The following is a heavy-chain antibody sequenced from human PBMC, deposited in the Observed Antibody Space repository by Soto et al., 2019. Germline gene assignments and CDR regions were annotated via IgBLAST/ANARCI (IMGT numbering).Heavy chain of an antibody. CDR2: INGDNGDT. J-gene: IGHJ6*02. CDR3: ARPVTTYNYYYALDV. D-gene: IGHD4-17*01. V-gene: IGHV1-3*01. CDR1: GYTFTTYA. Sequence: QVPLVQSGAEVKKPGASVKVSCKASGYTFTTYAMHWVRQAPGQRLEWMGWINGDNGDTKYSQKFQDRVTISRDTSASTAYMELSSLRSEDTAVYYCARPVTTYNYYYALDVWGQGTTVTVSS.